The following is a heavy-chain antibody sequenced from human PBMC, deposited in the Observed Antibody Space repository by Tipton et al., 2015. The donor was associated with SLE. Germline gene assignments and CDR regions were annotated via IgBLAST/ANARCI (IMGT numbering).Heavy chain of an antibody. CDR3: ARQLDGVDY. J-gene: IGHJ4*02. CDR1: GGSISSGSYY. D-gene: IGHD1-1*01. V-gene: IGHV4-61*02. CDR2: IYSSGST. Sequence: TLSLTCTVSGGSISSGSYYWSWIRQPAGKGLEWIGRIYSSGSTNENLSLKSRVFISKDTSKNHFSLKLSSVTAADTAVYYCARQLDGVDYWGQGTLVTVSS.